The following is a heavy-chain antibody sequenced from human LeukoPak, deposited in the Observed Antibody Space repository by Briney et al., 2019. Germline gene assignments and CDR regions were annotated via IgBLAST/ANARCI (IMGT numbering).Heavy chain of an antibody. J-gene: IGHJ2*01. Sequence: PGGSLRLSCSASGFTFTTYGMNWVRQAPGKGLEWVSSITTGIGYTYYAASVKGRFTISRDNAKNSLYLEMNGLSVEDTAVYYCARGRYFDLWGRGTLVTVSS. CDR1: GFTFTTYG. CDR2: ITTGIGYT. CDR3: ARGRYFDL. V-gene: IGHV3-21*01.